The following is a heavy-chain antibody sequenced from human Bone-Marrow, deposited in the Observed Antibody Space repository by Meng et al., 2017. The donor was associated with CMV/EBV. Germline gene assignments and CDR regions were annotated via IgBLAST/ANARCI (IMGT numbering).Heavy chain of an antibody. V-gene: IGHV3-7*01. J-gene: IGHJ6*01. CDR2: IKQDGSEK. D-gene: IGHD1-14*01. CDR3: ARIRTARFDYYYYGMDV. Sequence: GGSLRLSCVVSGFTLSNAWMSWVRQAPGKGLEWVANIKQDGSEKYYVDSVKGRFTISRDNAKNSLYLQMNSLRAEDTAVYYCARIRTARFDYYYYGMDVWGQGTTVTGSS. CDR1: GFTLSNAW.